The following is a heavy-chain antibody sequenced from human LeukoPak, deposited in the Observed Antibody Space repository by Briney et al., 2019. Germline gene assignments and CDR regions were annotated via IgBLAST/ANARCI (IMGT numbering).Heavy chain of an antibody. Sequence: PGESRTLSWALSGFSSSSLWMSWVRPLPGEVMEWVGNIMQEGSQKYHVDSVKGRFTISRDNAKNPLYLQMNSLRAEDTAVYYCASEDKVVPAALGPYNWFDPWGQGTLVTVSS. D-gene: IGHD2-2*01. CDR2: IMQEGSQK. J-gene: IGHJ5*02. CDR3: ASEDKVVPAALGPYNWFDP. V-gene: IGHV3-7*01. CDR1: GFSSSSLW.